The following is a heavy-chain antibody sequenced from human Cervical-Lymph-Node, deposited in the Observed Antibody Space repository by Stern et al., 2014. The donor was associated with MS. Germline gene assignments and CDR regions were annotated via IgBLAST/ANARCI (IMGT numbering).Heavy chain of an antibody. Sequence: EVQLVESGGGLVKPGESLRLSCAGSGFTFSLYTMNWVRQAPGKGPEWVSSISRSSSNIYYADSLKGRITISRDNAKNSLYLQMNSLRAEDTAVYYCARDIKMSATPNYYHYYGLDVWGQGTTVTVSS. D-gene: IGHD5-24*01. CDR1: GFTFSLYT. CDR3: ARDIKMSATPNYYHYYGLDV. V-gene: IGHV3-21*01. J-gene: IGHJ6*02. CDR2: ISRSSSNI.